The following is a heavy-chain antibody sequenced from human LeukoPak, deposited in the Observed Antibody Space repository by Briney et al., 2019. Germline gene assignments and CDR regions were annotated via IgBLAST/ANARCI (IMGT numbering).Heavy chain of an antibody. CDR3: VRARFDY. J-gene: IGHJ4*02. Sequence: PSETLSLTCAVFGGSFTTYYWTWIRQPPGTGLEWIGEINHGGSTNYNPSLKSRVTISVDTSKNQFSLKLTSVTAADTAVYYCVRARFDYWGQGTLVTVSS. CDR2: INHGGST. CDR1: GGSFTTYY. V-gene: IGHV4-34*01.